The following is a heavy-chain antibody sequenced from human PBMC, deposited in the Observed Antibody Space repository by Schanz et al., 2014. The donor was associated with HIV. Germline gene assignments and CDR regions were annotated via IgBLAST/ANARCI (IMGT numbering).Heavy chain of an antibody. CDR1: GFNFNSYG. V-gene: IGHV3-30*18. CDR3: AKDRNYYDSRYRGKGNYYYYYGMDV. D-gene: IGHD3-22*01. CDR2: ISYDGRNK. Sequence: QVRLVESGGGVVRPGRSLRLSCVASGFNFNSYGMHWVRQAPGKGLEWLAVISYDGRNKKFANSVKGRFTISRDNSKNTLYLQMKSLRAEDTAVYYCAKDRNYYDSRYRGKGNYYYYYGMDVWGQGTTVTVSS. J-gene: IGHJ6*02.